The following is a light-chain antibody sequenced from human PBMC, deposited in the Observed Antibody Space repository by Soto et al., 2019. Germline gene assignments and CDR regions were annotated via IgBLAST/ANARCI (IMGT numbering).Light chain of an antibody. CDR3: QRYNSYLT. Sequence: DIQMTQSPSTLSASVGDRVTITCRASQSISSWLAWYQQKPGKAPQLLIYDASSLESVVPSRFSGSGSGTEFTLTISILQPDDFATYSCQRYNSYLTFGKGTKVEIK. J-gene: IGKJ1*01. CDR1: QSISSW. V-gene: IGKV1-5*01. CDR2: DAS.